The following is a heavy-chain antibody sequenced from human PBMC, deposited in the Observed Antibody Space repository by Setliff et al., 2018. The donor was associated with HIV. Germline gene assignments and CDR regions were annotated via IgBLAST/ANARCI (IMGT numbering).Heavy chain of an antibody. V-gene: IGHV3-30*04. J-gene: IGHJ4*02. CDR2: ISYDGSNK. CDR1: GFTFSTYA. D-gene: IGHD6-19*01. CDR3: ATGERSGSSTSGDY. Sequence: PGGSLRLSCAASGFTFSTYAMHWVRQAPGKGLQWVAVISYDGSNKYYADSVKGRFTISRDNSKNTLYLQMNSLRAEGTAVYYCATGERSGSSTSGDYWGQGTLVTVSS.